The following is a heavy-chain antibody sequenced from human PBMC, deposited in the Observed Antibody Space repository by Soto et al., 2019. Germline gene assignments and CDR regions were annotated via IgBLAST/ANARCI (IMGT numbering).Heavy chain of an antibody. V-gene: IGHV3-30*14. D-gene: IGHD4-17*01. Sequence: QVQLVESGGGVVQPGRSLRLSCAASGFTFSSYAMHWVRQAPGKGLEWVAVISYDGSNKYYADSVKGRLTISRDNSKNTMDDQMNSMSAQDTAVYQCVKGLGGVDGDYKYFDYFWQVTLVTV. CDR2: ISYDGSNK. CDR1: GFTFSSYA. CDR3: VKGLGGVDGDYKYFDY. J-gene: IGHJ4*02.